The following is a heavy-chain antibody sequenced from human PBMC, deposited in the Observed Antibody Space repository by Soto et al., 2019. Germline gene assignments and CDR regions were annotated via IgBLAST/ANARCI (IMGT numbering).Heavy chain of an antibody. CDR3: ARRRGGDFWSGYSSYYFDY. CDR1: GGTFSSYA. D-gene: IGHD3-3*01. Sequence: ASVKVSCKASGGTFSSYAISWVRQAPGQGLEWMGGIIPIFGTANYAQKFQGRVTITADESTSTAYMELSSLRSEDTAVYYCARRRGGDFWSGYSSYYFDYWGQGTLVTVSS. V-gene: IGHV1-69*13. CDR2: IIPIFGTA. J-gene: IGHJ4*02.